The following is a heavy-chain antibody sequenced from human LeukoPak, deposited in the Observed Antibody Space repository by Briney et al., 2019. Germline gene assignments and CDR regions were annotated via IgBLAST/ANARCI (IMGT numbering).Heavy chain of an antibody. CDR3: AKDTDTKGLRYFDWLFRDGMDV. D-gene: IGHD3-9*01. V-gene: IGHV3-23*01. CDR2: ISGSGGST. Sequence: GGSLRLSCVASGFTFSSYAMSWVRQAPGKGLEWVSAISGSGGSTYYADSVKGRFTISRDNSKNTLYLQMNSLRAEDTAVCYCAKDTDTKGLRYFDWLFRDGMDVWGQGTTVTVSS. J-gene: IGHJ6*02. CDR1: GFTFSSYA.